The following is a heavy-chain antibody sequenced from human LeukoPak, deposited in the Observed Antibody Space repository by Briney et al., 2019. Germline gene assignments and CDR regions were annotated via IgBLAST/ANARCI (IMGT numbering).Heavy chain of an antibody. CDR1: GYTFTGYY. V-gene: IGHV1-2*02. J-gene: IGHJ4*02. CDR2: INPNSGGT. Sequence: ASVKVSCKASGYTFTGYYMHWLRQAPGQGLEWMGWINPNSGGTNYAQKFQGRVTMTRDTSISTAYMELSRLRSDDTAVYYCARGREIFGVVINIPFDYWGQGTLVTVSS. CDR3: ARGREIFGVVINIPFDY. D-gene: IGHD3-3*01.